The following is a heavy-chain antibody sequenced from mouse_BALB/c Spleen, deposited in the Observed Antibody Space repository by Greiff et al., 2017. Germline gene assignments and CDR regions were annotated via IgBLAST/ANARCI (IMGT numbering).Heavy chain of an antibody. CDR1: GFTFSSYG. CDR3: ARRGNYGAWFAY. D-gene: IGHD2-1*01. CDR2: ISSGGSYT. Sequence: EVQGVESGGDLVKPGGSLKLSCAASGFTFSSYGMSWVRQTPDKRLEWVATISSGGSYTYYPDSVKGRFTISRDNAKNTLYLQMSSLKSEDTAMYYCARRGNYGAWFAYWGQGTLVTVSA. J-gene: IGHJ3*01. V-gene: IGHV5-6*01.